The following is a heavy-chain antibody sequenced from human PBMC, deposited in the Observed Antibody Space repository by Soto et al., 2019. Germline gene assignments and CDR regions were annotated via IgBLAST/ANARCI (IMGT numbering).Heavy chain of an antibody. J-gene: IGHJ4*02. D-gene: IGHD3-22*01. CDR2: ISSSGSTI. CDR1: GFTFSSYE. V-gene: IGHV3-48*03. CDR3: ARVGYYDSSGYYSYYFDY. Sequence: GSLRLSCAASGFTFSSYEMNWVRQAPGKGLEWVSYISSSGSTIYYADSVKGRFTISRDNAKNSLYLQMNSLRAEDTAVYYCARVGYYDSSGYYSYYFDYWGQGTLVTVS.